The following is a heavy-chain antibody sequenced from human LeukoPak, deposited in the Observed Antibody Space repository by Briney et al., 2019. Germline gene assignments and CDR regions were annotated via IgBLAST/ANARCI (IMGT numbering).Heavy chain of an antibody. Sequence: PGGSLRLSCAASGFTFDDYAMHWVRQAPGKGLEWVSGISWNSGSIGYADSVKGRFTISRDNAKNSLYLQMNSLRAEDTALYYCAKDRGSSWYNWFDPWGQGTLVTVSS. J-gene: IGHJ5*02. CDR2: ISWNSGSI. CDR3: AKDRGSSWYNWFDP. D-gene: IGHD6-13*01. CDR1: GFTFDDYA. V-gene: IGHV3-9*01.